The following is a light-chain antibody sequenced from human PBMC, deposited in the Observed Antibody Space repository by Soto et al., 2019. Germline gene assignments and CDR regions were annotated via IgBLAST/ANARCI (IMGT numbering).Light chain of an antibody. J-gene: IGKJ4*01. V-gene: IGKV1-39*01. Sequence: DIQMTQSPSSLSASVGDRVTITCRASQSISSYLNWYQQKPGKAPKLLIYAASSLQSEVPSRFSGSGSGTDFTLTISSLQPEDFATYYCQQSYSTPLHFGGGTKVEIK. CDR1: QSISSY. CDR3: QQSYSTPLH. CDR2: AAS.